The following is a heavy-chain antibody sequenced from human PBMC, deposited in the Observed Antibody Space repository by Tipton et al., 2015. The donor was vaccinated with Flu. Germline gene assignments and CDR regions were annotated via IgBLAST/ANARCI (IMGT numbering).Heavy chain of an antibody. V-gene: IGHV4-38-2*01. J-gene: IGHJ4*02. CDR3: ARFSVRGESDY. Sequence: TLSLTCSVSGYPNDNGYYCGWVRQSPGKGLEWIGSMYHSGSIYSNPSLKGRVTISLDTSKNQFSLRLSSVTASDTAVYYCARFSVRGESDYWGQGTLVTVSS. CDR2: MYHSGSI. D-gene: IGHD3-10*01. CDR1: GYPNDNGYY.